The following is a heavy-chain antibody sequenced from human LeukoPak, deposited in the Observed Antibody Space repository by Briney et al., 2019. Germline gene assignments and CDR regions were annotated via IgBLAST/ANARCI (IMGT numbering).Heavy chain of an antibody. V-gene: IGHV3-43*02. CDR2: ISGDGGST. CDR1: GFTFDDYA. Sequence: GGSLRLSCAASGFTFDDYAMHWVRQAPGKGLDWVYRISGDGGSTHYPDSVKGRFPISRDNSKNSLYLQMKSLRPEDTALYYCAKDMSQLPYDILTGYSNDAFDIWGQGTMVTVSS. D-gene: IGHD3-9*01. CDR3: AKDMSQLPYDILTGYSNDAFDI. J-gene: IGHJ3*02.